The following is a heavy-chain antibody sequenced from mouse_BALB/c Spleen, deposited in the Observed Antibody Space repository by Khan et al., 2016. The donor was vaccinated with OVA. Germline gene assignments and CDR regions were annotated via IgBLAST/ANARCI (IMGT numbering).Heavy chain of an antibody. CDR3: AREWAAWFPY. J-gene: IGHJ3*01. CDR1: GYTFTDYY. CDR2: IYPGSDKT. Sequence: QMQLEESGAELARPGASVKLSCKASGYTFTDYYINWLRQRTGQGLEWIGEIYPGSDKTYYNEKFKGKATLTADTSSSTAYMQLSSLTSEDSAVYFCAREWAAWFPYWGQGTQVTVS. V-gene: IGHV1-77*01.